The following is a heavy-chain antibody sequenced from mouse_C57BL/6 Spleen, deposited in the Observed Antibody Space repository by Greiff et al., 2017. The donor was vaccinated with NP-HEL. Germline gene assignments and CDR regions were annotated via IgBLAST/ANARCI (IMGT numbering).Heavy chain of an antibody. CDR2: IRNKANNHAT. D-gene: IGHD2-4*01. J-gene: IGHJ4*01. CDR3: TRFGNTPFYYDPYYYAMDY. CDR1: GFTFSDAW. V-gene: IGHV6-6*01. Sequence: EVKLVESGGGLVQPGGSMKLSCAASGFTFSDAWMDWVRQSPEKGLEWVAEIRNKANNHATYYAESVKGRFTISRDDSKSSVYLQMNSLRAEDTGIYYCTRFGNTPFYYDPYYYAMDYWGQGTSVTVSS.